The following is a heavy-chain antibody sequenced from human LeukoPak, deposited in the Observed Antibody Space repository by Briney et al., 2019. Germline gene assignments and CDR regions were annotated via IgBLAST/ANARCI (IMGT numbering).Heavy chain of an antibody. CDR1: GYIVSSNY. Sequence: PGGSLRLSCAASGYIVSSNYMSWVRQAPGKGLEWVSIIYSGGSTYQADSVKGRFTVSRDNSKNTVYLQMSSLRAEDTAVYYCASNFESSGYYSYWGQGILVTVSS. CDR2: IYSGGST. D-gene: IGHD3-22*01. CDR3: ASNFESSGYYSY. V-gene: IGHV3-53*01. J-gene: IGHJ4*02.